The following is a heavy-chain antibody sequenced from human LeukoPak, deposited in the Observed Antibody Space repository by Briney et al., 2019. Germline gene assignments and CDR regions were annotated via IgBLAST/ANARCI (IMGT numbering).Heavy chain of an antibody. CDR2: IKSKTDGGTT. CDR3: TTDFVVVPAAMTY. CDR1: GFTFSNAW. V-gene: IGHV3-15*01. Sequence: GGSLRLSCAASGFTFSNAWMSWLRQARGKGREWLGRIKSKTDGGTTDYAAPVKGRFTISRDDSKNTLYLQMNSLKTEDTAVYYCTTDFVVVPAAMTYWGQGTLVTVSS. J-gene: IGHJ4*02. D-gene: IGHD2-2*01.